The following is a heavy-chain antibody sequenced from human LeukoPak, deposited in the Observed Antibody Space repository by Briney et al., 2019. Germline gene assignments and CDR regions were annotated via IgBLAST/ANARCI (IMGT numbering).Heavy chain of an antibody. CDR3: AKPKNGGLAGSIHLFDP. CDR1: GFAFTITG. V-gene: IGHV3-23*01. D-gene: IGHD7-27*01. Sequence: PGGPLRPSCAVSGFAFTITGSSRVRQAPGKGLQWVSTINADGINTYYADSARGRFTITRDIPKDTLYVQLNSLSAEDTAIYFCAKPKNGGLAGSIHLFDPWGRGSVVSVCS. CDR2: INADGINT. J-gene: IGHJ5*02.